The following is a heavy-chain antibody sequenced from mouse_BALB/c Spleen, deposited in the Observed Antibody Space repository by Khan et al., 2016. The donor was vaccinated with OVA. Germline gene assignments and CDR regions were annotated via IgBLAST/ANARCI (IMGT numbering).Heavy chain of an antibody. CDR3: ASHLAGSFAY. V-gene: IGHV5-6*02. Sequence: EVKLVESGGDLVKPGGSLKFSCAASGFTFSSYSMSWVRQTPDKRLEWVATISSGGDYTYYSDNLKGRFTISRDNSKNTLYLQMSSLKAEDTAMYDCASHLAGSFAYWGQGTLVTVSA. D-gene: IGHD1-1*01. J-gene: IGHJ3*01. CDR1: GFTFSSYS. CDR2: ISSGGDYT.